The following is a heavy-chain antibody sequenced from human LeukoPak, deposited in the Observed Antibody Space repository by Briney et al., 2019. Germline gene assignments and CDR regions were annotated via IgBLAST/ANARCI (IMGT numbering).Heavy chain of an antibody. D-gene: IGHD3-10*01. CDR2: IYFSGST. CDR3: ARGGSYWDY. CDR1: GGSIRTTSYY. J-gene: IGHJ4*02. Sequence: PSETLSLTCTVSGGSIRTTSYYWGWIRRSPGREPEWIGSIYFSGSTYYNPSLESRVTISVDTSNNQFSLRLSSVTAADTAVYYCARGGSYWDYWGQGTLVTVSS. V-gene: IGHV4-39*07.